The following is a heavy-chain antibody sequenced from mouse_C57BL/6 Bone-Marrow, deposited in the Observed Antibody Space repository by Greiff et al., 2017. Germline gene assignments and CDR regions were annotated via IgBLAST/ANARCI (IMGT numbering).Heavy chain of an antibody. CDR3: ARGYSNYPSYAMDY. J-gene: IGHJ4*01. CDR1: GFTFSDYG. CDR2: ISSGSSTI. Sequence: EVHLVESGGGLVKPGGSLKLSCAASGFTFSDYGMHWVRQAPEKGLEWVAYISSGSSTIYYADTVKGRFTISRDNAKNTLFLQMTSLRSEDTAMYYCARGYSNYPSYAMDYWGQGTSVTVSS. D-gene: IGHD2-5*01. V-gene: IGHV5-17*01.